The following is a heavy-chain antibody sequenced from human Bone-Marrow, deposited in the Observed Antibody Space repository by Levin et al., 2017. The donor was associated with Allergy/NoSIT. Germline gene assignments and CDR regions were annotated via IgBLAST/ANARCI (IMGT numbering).Heavy chain of an antibody. CDR3: ARGHSLAD. J-gene: IGHJ4*02. Sequence: QPGGSLRLSCAASGFTFSTYWMHWVRQPPGKGLVWLARFNSDGTSTSYADSVKGRFTISRDNAKNTLYLQVNSLRAEDTAVYYCARGHSLADWGQGTLVTVSS. V-gene: IGHV3-74*01. D-gene: IGHD3-16*01. CDR1: GFTFSTYW. CDR2: FNSDGTST.